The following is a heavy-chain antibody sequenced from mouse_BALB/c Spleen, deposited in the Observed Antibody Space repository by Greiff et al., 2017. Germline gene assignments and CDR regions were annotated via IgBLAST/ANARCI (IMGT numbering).Heavy chain of an antibody. CDR1: GYTFTSYW. Sequence: VQLQQSGTVLARPGASVKMSCKASGYTFTSYWMHWVKQRPGQGLEWIGAIYPGYSDTSYNQKFKGKAKLTAVTSTSTAYMELSSLTNEDSAVYYCTRYGYGYDRMMDYWGQGTSVTVSS. CDR3: TRYGYGYDRMMDY. D-gene: IGHD2-2*01. J-gene: IGHJ4*01. V-gene: IGHV1-5*01. CDR2: IYPGYSDT.